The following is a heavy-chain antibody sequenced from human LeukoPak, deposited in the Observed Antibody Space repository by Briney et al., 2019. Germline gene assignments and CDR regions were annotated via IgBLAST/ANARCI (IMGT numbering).Heavy chain of an antibody. CDR2: ISAYNGNT. V-gene: IGHV1-18*01. J-gene: IGHJ5*02. CDR1: GYTFTSYG. D-gene: IGHD2-15*01. CDR3: ARDRYCSGGSCYNWFDP. Sequence: ASVKVSCKASGYTFTSYGISWVRQAPGQGLEWMGWISAYNGNTNYAQKLQGRVTMTTDTSTSTAYMELRSLRSDDTAVYYCARDRYCSGGSCYNWFDPWGRGTLVTVSS.